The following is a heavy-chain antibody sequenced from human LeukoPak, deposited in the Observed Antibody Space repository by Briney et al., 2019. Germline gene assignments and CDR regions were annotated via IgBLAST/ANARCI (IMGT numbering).Heavy chain of an antibody. J-gene: IGHJ4*02. D-gene: IGHD3-10*01. Sequence: SETLSLTCTVSGGSISSYYWSWIRQPPGKGLEWIGYIYYSGSTNYNPSLKSRVTISVDTSKNQFSLRLSSVTAADTAVYYCARSITMVRGVRYWGQGTLVTVSS. V-gene: IGHV4-59*12. CDR1: GGSISSYY. CDR2: IYYSGST. CDR3: ARSITMVRGVRY.